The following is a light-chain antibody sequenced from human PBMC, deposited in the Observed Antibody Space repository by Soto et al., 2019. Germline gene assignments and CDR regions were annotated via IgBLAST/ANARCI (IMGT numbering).Light chain of an antibody. Sequence: EIVLTQSPGTLSLSPGERATLSCRASQSVSSSYLAWYQQKTGQARRLLIYGASSRATGIPDRFSGSGSGTDFTLTISRLEPEDFAVYYCQQYGRSPRTFGGGTKVEI. CDR1: QSVSSSY. V-gene: IGKV3-20*01. CDR2: GAS. CDR3: QQYGRSPRT. J-gene: IGKJ4*01.